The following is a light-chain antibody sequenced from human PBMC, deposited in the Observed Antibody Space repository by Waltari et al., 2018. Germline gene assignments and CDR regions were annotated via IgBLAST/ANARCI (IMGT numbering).Light chain of an antibody. V-gene: IGKV4-1*01. CDR3: QQYYSTPPT. CDR1: QSVLYSLNNKNY. J-gene: IGKJ1*01. CDR2: WAS. Sequence: DIVMTQSPDSLAVSLGERATINCKSSQSVLYSLNNKNYLAGYQQKPGQPPKRRIYWASTRESGVPDRFSGSGSGTDFTLTISSLQAEDVAVYYCQQYYSTPPTFGQGTKVEIK.